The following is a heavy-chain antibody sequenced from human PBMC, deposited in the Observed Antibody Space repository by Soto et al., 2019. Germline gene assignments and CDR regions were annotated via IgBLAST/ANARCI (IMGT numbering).Heavy chain of an antibody. Sequence: SETLSLTCTVSGGSVSSGSYYWSWIRQPPGEGLEWIGYIYYSGSTNYNPSLKSRVTISVDTSKNQFSLKLSSVTAADTAVYYCARDGRTGTTDWGQGTLVTVSS. CDR2: IYYSGST. CDR3: ARDGRTGTTD. D-gene: IGHD1-7*01. CDR1: GGSVSSGSYY. J-gene: IGHJ4*02. V-gene: IGHV4-61*01.